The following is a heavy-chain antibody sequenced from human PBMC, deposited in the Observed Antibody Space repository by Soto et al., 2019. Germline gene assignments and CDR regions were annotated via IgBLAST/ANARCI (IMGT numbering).Heavy chain of an antibody. J-gene: IGHJ4*02. CDR2: IYYSGST. V-gene: IGHV4-31*03. CDR3: ATNGNDSSGYYSWYFDY. CDR1: GGSISSGGYY. Sequence: SETLSLTCTVSGGSISSGGYYWSWIRQHPGKGLEWIGYIYYSGSTYYDPSLKSRVTISVDTSKNQFSLKLSSVTAADTAVYYCATNGNDSSGYYSWYFDYWGQGTLVNVS. D-gene: IGHD3-22*01.